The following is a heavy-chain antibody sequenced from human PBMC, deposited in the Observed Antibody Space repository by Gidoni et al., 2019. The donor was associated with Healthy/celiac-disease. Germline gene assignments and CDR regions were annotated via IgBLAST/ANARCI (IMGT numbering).Heavy chain of an antibody. J-gene: IGHJ6*02. V-gene: IGHV4-34*01. CDR1: GGSFSGYY. D-gene: IGHD3-3*01. CDR3: ARGGERGVDYDFWSGYFAYYYYGMDV. CDR2: INHSGST. Sequence: QVQLQQWGAGLLKPSETLSLTCAVYGGSFSGYYWSWIRPPPGKGLEWIGEINHSGSTNSNPSLKSRVTISVDTSKNQFSLKLSSVTAADTAVYYCARGGERGVDYDFWSGYFAYYYYGMDVWGQGTTVTVSS.